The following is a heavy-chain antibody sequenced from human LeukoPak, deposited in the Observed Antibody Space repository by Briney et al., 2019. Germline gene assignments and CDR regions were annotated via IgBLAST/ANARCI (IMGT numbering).Heavy chain of an antibody. CDR3: ARDRYSYGHYYYYMDV. V-gene: IGHV3-48*01. J-gene: IGHJ6*03. CDR2: ISSSSSTI. Sequence: GSLRLSCAASGFTFSNYSINWVRQAPGKGLEWVSYISSSSSTIYYADSVEGRFTISRDNAKNSLYLQMNSLRAEDTAVYFCARDRYSYGHYYYYMDVWGKGTTVTVSS. CDR1: GFTFSNYS. D-gene: IGHD5-18*01.